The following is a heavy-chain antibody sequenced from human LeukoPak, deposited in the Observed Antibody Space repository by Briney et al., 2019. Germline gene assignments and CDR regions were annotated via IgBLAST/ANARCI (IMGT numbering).Heavy chain of an antibody. D-gene: IGHD3-10*01. V-gene: IGHV3-21*01. Sequence: GGSLRLSCAASGFTFSSYSMNWGRQAPGKGLEWVSSISSSSIYIYYADSVKGRFAISRDNAKNSLYLQMNSLRAKDTAVYYCARYGDGSGSCFDENVFEDWFDPWGQGTLVTVSS. CDR1: GFTFSSYS. CDR3: ARYGDGSGSCFDENVFEDWFDP. J-gene: IGHJ5*02. CDR2: ISSSSIYI.